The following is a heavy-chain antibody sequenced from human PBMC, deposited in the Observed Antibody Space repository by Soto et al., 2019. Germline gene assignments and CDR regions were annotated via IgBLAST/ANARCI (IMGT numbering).Heavy chain of an antibody. CDR3: ARHEWSGPDFWSGYHFDY. Sequence: SQTLSLTCTVSGGSISSSSYYWGWIRQPPGKGLEWIGSIYYSGSTYYNPSLKSRVTISVDTSKNQFSLKLSSVTAADTAVYYCARHEWSGPDFWSGYHFDYWGQGTLVTVSS. V-gene: IGHV4-39*01. CDR2: IYYSGST. CDR1: GGSISSSSYY. J-gene: IGHJ4*02. D-gene: IGHD3-3*01.